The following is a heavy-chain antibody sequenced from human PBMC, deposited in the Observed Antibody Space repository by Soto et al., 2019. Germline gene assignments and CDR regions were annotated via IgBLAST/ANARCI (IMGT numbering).Heavy chain of an antibody. J-gene: IGHJ4*02. CDR1: GCTCSSYA. D-gene: IGHD2-8*01. V-gene: IGHV1-69*13. CDR2: IIPIFGTA. CDR3: TLSVTPNDYFDY. Sequence: SVKVSCKASGCTCSSYAISGVRQAHGQGLEWMGGIIPIFGTANYAQKFQGRVTITADESTSTAYMELSSLRSEDTAAYYCTLSVTPNDYFDYWGQGIMVPVSS.